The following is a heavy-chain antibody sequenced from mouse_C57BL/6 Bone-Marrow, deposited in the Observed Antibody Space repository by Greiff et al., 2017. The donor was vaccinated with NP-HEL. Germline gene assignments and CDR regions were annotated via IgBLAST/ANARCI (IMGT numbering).Heavy chain of an antibody. CDR1: GYTFTDYY. CDR2: IYPGSGNT. V-gene: IGHV1-76*01. Sequence: VQLQQSGAELVRPGASVKLSCTASGYTFTDYYITWVQQRPGQGLEWIARIYPGSGNTYYTENFKGKATLTAEKTSSTAYMQLSSLTSEDSAVYFCARDYGRDYYAMDYWGQGTSVTVSS. J-gene: IGHJ4*01. D-gene: IGHD1-1*01. CDR3: ARDYGRDYYAMDY.